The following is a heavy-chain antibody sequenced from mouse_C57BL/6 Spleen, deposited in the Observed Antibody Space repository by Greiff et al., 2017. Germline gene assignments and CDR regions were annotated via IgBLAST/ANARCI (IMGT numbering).Heavy chain of an antibody. CDR1: GFTFSDYG. CDR3: ARIYGYDGGVAY. V-gene: IGHV5-17*01. J-gene: IGHJ3*01. Sequence: EVMLVESGGGLVKPGGSLKLSCAASGFTFSDYGMHWVRQAPGKGLEWVAYISSGSSTIYYADTVKGRFTISRDNAKNTLFLQMTSLRSEDTAMYYCARIYGYDGGVAYWGQGTLVTVSA. D-gene: IGHD2-2*01. CDR2: ISSGSSTI.